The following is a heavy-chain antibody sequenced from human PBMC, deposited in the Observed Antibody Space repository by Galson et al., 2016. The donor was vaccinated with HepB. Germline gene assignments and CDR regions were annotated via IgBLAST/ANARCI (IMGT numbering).Heavy chain of an antibody. CDR2: FYYSGST. Sequence: SETLSLTCTVSGVSISSYYWSWIRQPPGKGLEWIGYFYYSGSTDYNPSLKSRVTISVDTPKNQFSLKLSSVTAADTAVYYCARGGGAAAAKRNWFDPWGQGTLVTVSS. V-gene: IGHV4-59*01. J-gene: IGHJ5*02. CDR1: GVSISSYY. D-gene: IGHD6-13*01. CDR3: ARGGGAAAAKRNWFDP.